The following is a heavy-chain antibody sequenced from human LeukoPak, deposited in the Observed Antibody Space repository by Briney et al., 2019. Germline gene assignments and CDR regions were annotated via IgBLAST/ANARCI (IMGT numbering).Heavy chain of an antibody. CDR1: GGSISSYY. J-gene: IGHJ4*02. V-gene: IGHV4-59*01. CDR3: ARGVYIAAAQYAY. CDR2: IYYSGTT. Sequence: SETLSLTCTVSGGSISSYYWSWIRQPPGKGLEWIGYIYYSGTTNYNPSLKSRVTISVDTFKNQFSLKLSSVTAADTAVYYCARGVYIAAAQYAYWGQGTLVTVSS. D-gene: IGHD6-13*01.